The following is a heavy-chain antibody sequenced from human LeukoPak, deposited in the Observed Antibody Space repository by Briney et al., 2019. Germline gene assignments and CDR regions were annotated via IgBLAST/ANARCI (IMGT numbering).Heavy chain of an antibody. D-gene: IGHD1-26*01. CDR2: INSGGSAI. CDR3: TRDLSGTYYGRFDY. Sequence: GGSLRLSCAASGFTFNSYEMNWVRQAPGKGLEWVSYINSGGSAIYYADSVKGRFTISRDNAKNSLYLQMNSLRADDTAVYYCTRDLSGTYYGRFDYWGQGTLVTVSS. J-gene: IGHJ4*02. CDR1: GFTFNSYE. V-gene: IGHV3-48*03.